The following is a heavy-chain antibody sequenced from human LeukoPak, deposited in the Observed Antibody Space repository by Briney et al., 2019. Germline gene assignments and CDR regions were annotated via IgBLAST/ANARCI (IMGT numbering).Heavy chain of an antibody. CDR2: MYYSGST. V-gene: IGHV4-59*08. J-gene: IGHJ4*02. D-gene: IGHD3-9*01. Sequence: LRLSCAASGFTFSSYAMSWVRQAPGKGLEWVGSMYYSGSTNYNPSLKSRVTISVDTSKNQFSLKLSSVTAADTAVYYCARLGFEWFIDYWGQGTLVTVSS. CDR3: ARLGFEWFIDY. CDR1: GFTFSSYA.